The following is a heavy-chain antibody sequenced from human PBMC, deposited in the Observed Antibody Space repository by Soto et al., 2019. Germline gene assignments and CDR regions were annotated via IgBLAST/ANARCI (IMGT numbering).Heavy chain of an antibody. CDR2: IIPIIEIA. V-gene: IGHV1-69*08. J-gene: IGHJ5*02. Sequence: QVQLVQSGAEVKKPGSSVKVSCKASGGTFSSYTISWVRQAPGQGLEWMGRIIPIIEIANYAQKFQGRVTSTADKSTSTAYMELSSLRSEDTAVYYCARDVFSSAAVWFDPWGQGTLVTVSS. CDR1: GGTFSSYT. D-gene: IGHD6-25*01. CDR3: ARDVFSSAAVWFDP.